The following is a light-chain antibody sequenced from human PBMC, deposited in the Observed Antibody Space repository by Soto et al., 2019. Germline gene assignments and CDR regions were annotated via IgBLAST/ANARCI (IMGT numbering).Light chain of an antibody. CDR1: QTVTN. Sequence: EVVLTPSPATLSLSPGAGASLSCRSSQTVTNLAWYQHKPGQAPRLLIYHASTRATGSPSRFSGSGYGTDFTLGISSLDPEDFAASYCQHYSSWLRSFGGGTKVEIK. CDR3: QHYSSWLRS. CDR2: HAS. J-gene: IGKJ4*01. V-gene: IGKV3-11*01.